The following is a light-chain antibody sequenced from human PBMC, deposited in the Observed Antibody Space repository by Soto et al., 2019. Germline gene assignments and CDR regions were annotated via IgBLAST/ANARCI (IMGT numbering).Light chain of an antibody. J-gene: IGKJ2*01. Sequence: IAVAQSKTTLSVCPWERASLSCRASQSVSILLAWYQQKPGQAPRLLIHGATTRATGIPARFSGSGFETEYTLTISSLQSEDFAIYSCLQSLNLWALG. CDR3: LQSLNLWA. V-gene: IGKV3-15*01. CDR1: QSVSIL. CDR2: GAT.